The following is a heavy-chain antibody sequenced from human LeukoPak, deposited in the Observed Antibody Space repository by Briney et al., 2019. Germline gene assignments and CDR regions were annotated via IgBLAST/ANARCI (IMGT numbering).Heavy chain of an antibody. Sequence: GESLKISCKGSGYSFTSYWIGWVRQMPGKGLKWMGIIYPGDSDTRYSPSFQGQVTISADKSISTAYLQWSSLKASDTAMYYCARRDYYDSSGYYSLGAYFDYWGQGTLVTVSS. CDR1: GYSFTSYW. D-gene: IGHD3-22*01. CDR3: ARRDYYDSSGYYSLGAYFDY. J-gene: IGHJ4*02. CDR2: IYPGDSDT. V-gene: IGHV5-51*01.